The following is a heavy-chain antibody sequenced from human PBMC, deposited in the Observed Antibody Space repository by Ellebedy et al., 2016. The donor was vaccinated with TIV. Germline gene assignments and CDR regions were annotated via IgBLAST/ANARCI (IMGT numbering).Heavy chain of an antibody. J-gene: IGHJ2*01. CDR3: ARSLLIFSFDKCYFDL. D-gene: IGHD3/OR15-3a*01. CDR2: IFDTGIA. CDR1: GGSISSSTYY. V-gene: IGHV4-39*01. Sequence: GSLRLSCSVSGGSISSSTYYWGWIRQPPGKGLEWIGNIFDTGIAYYNPSLKSRVSISVDTSKNQFSLKLVSVTAADTAVYYCARSLLIFSFDKCYFDLWGRGTLVTVSS.